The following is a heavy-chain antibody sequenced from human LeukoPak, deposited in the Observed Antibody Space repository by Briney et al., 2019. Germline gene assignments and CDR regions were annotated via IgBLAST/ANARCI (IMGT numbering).Heavy chain of an antibody. CDR2: INHNSGGT. CDR1: GYTFTGYY. Sequence: ASVKVSCKASGYTFTGYYMHWVRQAPGQGLEWMGWINHNSGGTNYAQKFQGRVTMNRDTSISTAYMELSRLRSDDTAVYYCARTGILWLEFDPWGQGTLVTVSS. J-gene: IGHJ5*02. CDR3: ARTGILWLEFDP. V-gene: IGHV1-2*02. D-gene: IGHD3-10*01.